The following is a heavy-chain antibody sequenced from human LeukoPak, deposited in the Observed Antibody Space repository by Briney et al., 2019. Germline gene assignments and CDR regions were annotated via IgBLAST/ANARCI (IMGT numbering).Heavy chain of an antibody. D-gene: IGHD6-25*01. V-gene: IGHV3-48*01. Sequence: PGGSLRLSCAASGFTFSSYSMNWVRQAPEEGLEWVSYISGSSAGIYYADSVKGRFTISTDNSKNTLYLQMNSLRAEDTAVYYCARDRGAADAFDIWGQGTMVTVSS. CDR3: ARDRGAADAFDI. J-gene: IGHJ3*02. CDR1: GFTFSSYS. CDR2: ISGSSAGI.